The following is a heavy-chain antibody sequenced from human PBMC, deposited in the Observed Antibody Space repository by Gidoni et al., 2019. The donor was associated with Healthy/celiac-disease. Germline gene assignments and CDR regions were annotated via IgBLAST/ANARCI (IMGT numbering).Heavy chain of an antibody. J-gene: IGHJ6*02. CDR3: ARDRVSKYYYYGMDV. V-gene: IGHV3-53*01. CDR1: GFTVRSNY. D-gene: IGHD2-8*01. CDR2: IYSGGRT. Sequence: EVQLVESGGGLIQPGWSLRLSCAASGFTVRSNYMSWVRQAPGKGLEWVAVIYSGGRTYYAEAVKGRFTISRDNSKNKLYLQMNSLRAEDKAVYYCARDRVSKYYYYGMDVWGQGTKVTVSS.